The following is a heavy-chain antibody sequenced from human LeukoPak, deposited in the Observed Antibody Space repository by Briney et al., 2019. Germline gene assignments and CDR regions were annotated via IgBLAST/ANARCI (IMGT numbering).Heavy chain of an antibody. V-gene: IGHV4-34*01. Sequence: SETLSLTCAVYGGSFSGYYWSWIRQPPGKGLEWIGEINHSGSTNYNLSLKSRVTISVDTSKNQFSLKLSSVTAADTAVYYCARGREGRSGAFDIWGQGTMVTVSS. CDR2: INHSGST. CDR1: GGSFSGYY. J-gene: IGHJ3*02. CDR3: ARGREGRSGAFDI. D-gene: IGHD1-26*01.